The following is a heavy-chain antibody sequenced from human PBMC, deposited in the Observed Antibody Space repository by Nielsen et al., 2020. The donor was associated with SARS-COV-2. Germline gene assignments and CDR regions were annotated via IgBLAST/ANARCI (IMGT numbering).Heavy chain of an antibody. CDR1: GGSISSYY. Sequence: SETLSLTCTVSGGSISSYYWSWIRQPPGTGLEWIGYIYYSGSTNYNPSLKSRVTISVDTSKNQFYLKLSSVTAADTAVYYCARDSGNYDVWSGYYRGDAFDIWGQGTMVTVSS. CDR2: IYYSGST. CDR3: ARDSGNYDVWSGYYRGDAFDI. D-gene: IGHD3-3*01. V-gene: IGHV4-59*13. J-gene: IGHJ3*02.